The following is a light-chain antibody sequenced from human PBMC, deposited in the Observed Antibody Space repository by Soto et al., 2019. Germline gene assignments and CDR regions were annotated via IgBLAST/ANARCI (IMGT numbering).Light chain of an antibody. CDR2: DVV. Sequence: QSALTQAASVSGSPGQSITISCTGTSSDVGGYNYVSWYQQHPGKAPKLMIYDVVNRPSGVSNRFSGSKSDNTASLTISGLQAEDEADYYCGSYTSSNTLVFGTGTQLTVL. CDR3: GSYTSSNTLV. J-gene: IGLJ1*01. CDR1: SSDVGGYNY. V-gene: IGLV2-14*03.